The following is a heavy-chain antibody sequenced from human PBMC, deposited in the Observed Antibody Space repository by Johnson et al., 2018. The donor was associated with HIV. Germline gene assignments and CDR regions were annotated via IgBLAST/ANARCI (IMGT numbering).Heavy chain of an antibody. J-gene: IGHJ3*02. V-gene: IGHV3-73*01. CDR3: ARARVGYSFAGWGTDAFDI. Sequence: VQLVESGGGLVQPGGSLKLSCAASGFTFSGSAMHWVRQASGKGLEWVGRIRSKANSYATAYAASVKGRFTISRDDSKNTRYLQMKSLSAEDTAVYYCARARVGYSFAGWGTDAFDIWGQGTMVTVSS. CDR2: IRSKANSYAT. D-gene: IGHD5-18*01. CDR1: GFTFSGSA.